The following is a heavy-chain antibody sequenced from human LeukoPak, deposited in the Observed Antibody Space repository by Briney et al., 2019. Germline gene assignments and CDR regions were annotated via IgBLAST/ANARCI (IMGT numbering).Heavy chain of an antibody. CDR2: INTNTGNP. V-gene: IGHV7-4-1*02. CDR3: ARSISSGWYVAYYFDC. D-gene: IGHD6-19*01. CDR1: GYTFTSYA. Sequence: ASVKVSCKASGYTFTSYAMNWVRQAPGQGLEWMGWINTNTGNPTYAQGFTGRFVFSLDTSVSTAYLQISSLKAEDTAVYYCARSISSGWYVAYYFDCWGQGTLVTVSS. J-gene: IGHJ4*02.